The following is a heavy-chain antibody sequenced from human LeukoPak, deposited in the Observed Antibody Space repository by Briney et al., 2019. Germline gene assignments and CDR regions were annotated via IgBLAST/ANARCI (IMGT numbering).Heavy chain of an antibody. CDR3: ARDLHDYGDYPVDY. D-gene: IGHD4-17*01. V-gene: IGHV3-23*01. J-gene: IGHJ4*02. CDR2: ISGSGKIT. CDR1: GFTFSSYA. Sequence: PGGSLRLSCAASGFTFSSYAMSWVRQAPGKGLEWVSTISGSGKITYYADSVKGRFTISRDNSKNTLYLQMNSLRAEDTAVYYCARDLHDYGDYPVDYWGQGTLVTVSS.